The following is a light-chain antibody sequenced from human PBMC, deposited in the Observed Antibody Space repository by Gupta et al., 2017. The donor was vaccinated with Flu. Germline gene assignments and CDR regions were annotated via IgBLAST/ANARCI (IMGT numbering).Light chain of an antibody. CDR1: KIGTKS. CDR2: DDS. V-gene: IGLV3-21*02. CDR3: LVWICSADHWV. Sequence: SYVLTHPPSVSVPPGQAAIFTGAGNKIGTKSVHWYQRKPGQAPVLVVHDDSDRPSGIPERFSASNSGNTATLTISRFEAGDEADDFCLVWICSADHWVFGGGTKLTVL. J-gene: IGLJ3*02.